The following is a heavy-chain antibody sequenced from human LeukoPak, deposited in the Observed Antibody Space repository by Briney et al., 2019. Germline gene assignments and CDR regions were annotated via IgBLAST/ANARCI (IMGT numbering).Heavy chain of an antibody. CDR1: GFTFSSYA. Sequence: GGSLRLSCAASGFTFSSYAMSWVRQAPGKGLEWVSAISGSGGSTYYADSVKGRFTISRDNSKNTLYLHMNSLRAEDTAIYYCAKAAIAVTGLGVFDPWGQGTLVTVSS. CDR3: AKAAIAVTGLGVFDP. D-gene: IGHD6-19*01. V-gene: IGHV3-23*01. J-gene: IGHJ5*02. CDR2: ISGSGGST.